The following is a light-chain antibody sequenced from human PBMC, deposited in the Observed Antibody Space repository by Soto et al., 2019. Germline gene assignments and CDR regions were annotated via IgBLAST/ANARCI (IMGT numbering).Light chain of an antibody. CDR2: EVS. CDR3: SSYAGSNWV. J-gene: IGLJ3*02. Sequence: LTQPPSVSVSPGQTARITCSGDKLGDQYVSWYQQHPGKAPKHMIYEVSKRPSGVPDRFSGSKSGNTASLTVSGLQAEDEADYYCSSYAGSNWVFGGGTKLTVL. CDR1: KLGDQY. V-gene: IGLV2-8*01.